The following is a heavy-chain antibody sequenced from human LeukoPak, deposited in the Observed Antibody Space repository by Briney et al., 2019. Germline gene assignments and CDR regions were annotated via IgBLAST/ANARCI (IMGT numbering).Heavy chain of an antibody. Sequence: GGSLRLSCAASGFTFSSYAMSWVRQAPGKGLEWVSAISASSGNTYYADSVKGRLTISRDNYKNTLYLQMNSLRVEDTAVYYCAKSLTGYSPFDYWGQGTLVTVSS. CDR3: AKSLTGYSPFDY. CDR2: ISASSGNT. CDR1: GFTFSSYA. V-gene: IGHV3-23*01. D-gene: IGHD3-9*01. J-gene: IGHJ4*02.